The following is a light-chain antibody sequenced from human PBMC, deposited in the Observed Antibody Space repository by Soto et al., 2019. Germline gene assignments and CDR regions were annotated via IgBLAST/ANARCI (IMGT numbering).Light chain of an antibody. CDR2: SND. CDR3: AAWDDSTNGYCM. V-gene: IGLV1-44*01. J-gene: IGLJ3*02. Sequence: QSVLTQPPSASGTPGQRVTISCSGSSSNIGSNTVNWYQQLPGTAPTLLIYSNDQRPSGVPARFSGSKSGTSASLAISGLQSDDEADYYCAAWDDSTNGYCMFGGGTKLTVL. CDR1: SSNIGSNT.